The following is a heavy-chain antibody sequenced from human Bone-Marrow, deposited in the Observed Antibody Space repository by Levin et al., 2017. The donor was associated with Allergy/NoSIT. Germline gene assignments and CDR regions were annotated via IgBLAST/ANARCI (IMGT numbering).Heavy chain of an antibody. CDR1: GGSISRSY. V-gene: IGHV4-59*01. D-gene: IGHD3-10*01. J-gene: IGHJ3*02. CDR3: ARFEVWHDTFDI. Sequence: SQTLSLTCTVSGGSISRSYWSWIRQPPGKGLEWIGYIYDDGSTNYNPSFNSRVTISVQTSSNEFSLRLNSVTAADTAVYYCARFEVWHDTFDIWAQGTMVTVSS. CDR2: IYDDGST.